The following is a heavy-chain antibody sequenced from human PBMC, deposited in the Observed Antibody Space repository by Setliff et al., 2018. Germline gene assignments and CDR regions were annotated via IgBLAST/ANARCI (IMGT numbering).Heavy chain of an antibody. V-gene: IGHV1-69*05. Sequence: SVKVSCKASGGTFSSYGISWVRQAPGQGLEWMGGTIPVFGTTDYAQKFQGRVTIMTDESTSTAYMEVSSLRYEDTAVYYCARDRDDGSSFAEYFQHWGQGTLVTVSS. D-gene: IGHD6-6*01. CDR1: GGTFSSYG. CDR3: ARDRDDGSSFAEYFQH. CDR2: TIPVFGTT. J-gene: IGHJ1*01.